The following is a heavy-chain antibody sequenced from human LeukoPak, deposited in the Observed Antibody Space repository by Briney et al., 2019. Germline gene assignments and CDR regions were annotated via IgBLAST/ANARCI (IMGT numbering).Heavy chain of an antibody. V-gene: IGHV1-24*01. CDR3: AKALAAAAGRRAAMMGD. CDR2: FDPEKGDT. Sequence: ASVKVTCKVSGYTLTELSMHWVRQAPGKGFEWLGRFDPEKGDTIYAQKFQGRVTMTEDTSTDTAYMELSSLRSEDTAVYYCAKALAAAAGRRAAMMGDWGQGTLVTVSS. J-gene: IGHJ4*02. D-gene: IGHD6-13*01. CDR1: GYTLTELS.